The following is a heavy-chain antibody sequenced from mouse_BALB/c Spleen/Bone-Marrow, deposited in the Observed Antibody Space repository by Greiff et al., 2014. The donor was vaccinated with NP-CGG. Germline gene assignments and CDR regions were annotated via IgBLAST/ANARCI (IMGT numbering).Heavy chain of an antibody. CDR3: ARVYGSSYDPYYYAMDY. CDR1: GFSLTSYG. V-gene: IGHV2-9*02. D-gene: IGHD1-1*01. J-gene: IGHJ4*01. CDR2: IWAGGST. Sequence: QVQLKESGPGLVAPSQSLSITCTVSGFSLTSYGVYWARQPPGKGLGWLGVIWAGGSTNYNSGLMSRLSISKDNSKSQVLLKMNSLQTDDTAMYYCARVYGSSYDPYYYAMDYWGQGTSVTVSS.